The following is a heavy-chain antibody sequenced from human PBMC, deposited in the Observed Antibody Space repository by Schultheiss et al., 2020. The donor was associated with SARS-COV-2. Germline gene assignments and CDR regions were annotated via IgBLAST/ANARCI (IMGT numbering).Heavy chain of an antibody. CDR2: IYYSGST. V-gene: IGHV4-61*01. CDR1: GFSLSNARMG. D-gene: IGHD5-18*01. CDR3: ARGPGYSYGTYVLPSAMDV. Sequence: LVKPTETLTLTCTVSGFSLSNARMGVSWIRQPPGKALEWIGYIYYSGSTNYNPSLKSRVTMSVDTSKNQFSLKLSSVTAADTAVYYCARGPGYSYGTYVLPSAMDVWGKGTTVTVSS. J-gene: IGHJ6*03.